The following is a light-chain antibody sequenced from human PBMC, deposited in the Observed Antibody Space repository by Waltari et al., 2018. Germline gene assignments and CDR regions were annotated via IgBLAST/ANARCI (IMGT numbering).Light chain of an antibody. J-gene: IGLJ3*02. CDR3: QTGGHGTWV. V-gene: IGLV4-69*01. CDR2: VNSDGSH. CDR1: SGHSSNV. Sequence: QLVLTQSPSASASLGASVKLTCTLSSGHSSNVVAWHQQQPEKGTRYLRKVNSDGSHSKGDDIPDRFSGSSSGAERYLTISSLQSEDEADYYCQTGGHGTWVFGGGTKLTVL.